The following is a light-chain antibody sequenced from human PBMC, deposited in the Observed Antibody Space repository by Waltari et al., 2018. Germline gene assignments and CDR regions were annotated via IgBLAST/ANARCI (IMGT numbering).Light chain of an antibody. CDR3: QQHVPSPLT. Sequence: IVFTQSPGTLSLSPGERATLSCRASQSVNSGYFACYQQKPGQAPRLLIYSTSTRATGIPDRSSASRSGTDFTLTIRRLEPEDFAVYYCQQHVPSPLTFGEGTQVQI. CDR1: QSVNSGY. V-gene: IGKV3-20*01. CDR2: STS. J-gene: IGKJ4*01.